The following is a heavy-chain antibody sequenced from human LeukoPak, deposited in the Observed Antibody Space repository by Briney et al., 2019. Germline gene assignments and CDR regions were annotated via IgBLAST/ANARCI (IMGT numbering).Heavy chain of an antibody. D-gene: IGHD1-26*01. V-gene: IGHV3-30*04. CDR2: ISHDGSNK. CDR1: GFTFSSYA. Sequence: GGSLTLSCAASGFTFSSYAMHWVRQAPGKGLEWVAVISHDGSNKYYADSVKGRFPISRDNSKNTLYLQMNSLRVEDTAVYYCARDVGHSGIVGATVDWGQGTLVTVSS. CDR3: ARDVGHSGIVGATVD. J-gene: IGHJ4*02.